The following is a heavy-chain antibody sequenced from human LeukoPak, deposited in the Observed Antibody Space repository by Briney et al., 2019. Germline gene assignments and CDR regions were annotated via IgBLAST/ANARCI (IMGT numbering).Heavy chain of an antibody. J-gene: IGHJ4*02. CDR2: IRYDGSNK. V-gene: IGHV3-30*02. D-gene: IGHD3-22*01. CDR1: GFTFSSYG. Sequence: PPGGSLRLSCAASGFTFSSYGMPWVRQAPGKGLEWVAFIRYDGSNKYYADSVKGRFTISRDNSKNTLYLQMNSLRAEDTAVYYCAKVLGTMIVVDSPDYWGQGTLVTVSS. CDR3: AKVLGTMIVVDSPDY.